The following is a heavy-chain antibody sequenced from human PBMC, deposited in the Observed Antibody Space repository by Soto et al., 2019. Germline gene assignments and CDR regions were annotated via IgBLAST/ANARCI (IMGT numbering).Heavy chain of an antibody. CDR3: ARHLFGSGTWFDP. CDR2: INHSGST. J-gene: IGHJ5*02. CDR1: GGSISSYY. V-gene: IGHV4-34*01. Sequence: SETLSLTCTVSGGSISSYYWSWNRQPPGEGLEWIGEINHSGSTNYNPSLKSRVTISVDTSKNQFSLKLSSVTAADTAVYYCARHLFGSGTWFDPWGQGTLVTVSP. D-gene: IGHD3-10*02.